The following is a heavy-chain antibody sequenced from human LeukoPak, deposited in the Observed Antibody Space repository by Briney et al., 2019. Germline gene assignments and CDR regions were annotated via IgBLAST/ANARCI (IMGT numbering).Heavy chain of an antibody. Sequence: GGSLRLSCVASGFPFSSYWMTWVRQAPGKGLEWVANIKQDGSKKSYVDSVKGRFTISRDNAKSTLFLQMNSLSVEDTAVYYCARGPDHGGSYYHDWGQGTLVTVSS. CDR1: GFPFSSYW. J-gene: IGHJ4*02. CDR2: IKQDGSKK. CDR3: ARGPDHGGSYYHD. D-gene: IGHD1-26*01. V-gene: IGHV3-7*01.